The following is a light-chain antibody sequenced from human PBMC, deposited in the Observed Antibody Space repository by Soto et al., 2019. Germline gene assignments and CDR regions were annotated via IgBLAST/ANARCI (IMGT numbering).Light chain of an antibody. V-gene: IGLV2-14*01. J-gene: IGLJ3*02. CDR3: SSYTTTSTWV. CDR2: EVN. CDR1: SSDVGAYNY. Sequence: QSALTQPASVSGSPGQSITISCTGTSSDVGAYNYVSWYQQHPVKAPKLMISEVNNRPSGVSNRFSGSKSGNTASLTISGLQAEDEADYYCSSYTTTSTWVFGGGTKVTVL.